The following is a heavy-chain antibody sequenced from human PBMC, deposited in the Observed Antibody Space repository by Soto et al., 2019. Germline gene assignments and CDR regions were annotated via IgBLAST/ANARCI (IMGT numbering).Heavy chain of an antibody. CDR1: GFTFVNYA. CDR2: LSGRGTST. V-gene: IGHV3-23*01. CDR3: AKGTSNGGWFNPFDY. D-gene: IGHD6-19*01. J-gene: IGHJ4*02. Sequence: EVQLLESGGGLVQPGGSLRLSCAASGFTFVNYAMNLFRQAPGKGLEWVATLSGRGTSTYYADSVKGRFTISRDNSRNTLYLHMTSLRAEDTAVYYCAKGTSNGGWFNPFDYWGQGTLVTVSS.